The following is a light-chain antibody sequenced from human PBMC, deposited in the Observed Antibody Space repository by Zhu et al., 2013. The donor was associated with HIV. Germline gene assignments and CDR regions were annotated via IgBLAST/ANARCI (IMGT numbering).Light chain of an antibody. CDR2: DAS. V-gene: IGKV1-13*02. J-gene: IGKJ2*03. CDR3: QQYNSYPRS. Sequence: AIQLTQSPSSLSASIGDRVTITCRASQGISSALDWYQQKPGKAPKLLIYDASSLESGVPLRFRGSGSGTEFTLTISSLHPDDFATYYCQQYNSYPRSFGQGTKLQIK. CDR1: QGISSA.